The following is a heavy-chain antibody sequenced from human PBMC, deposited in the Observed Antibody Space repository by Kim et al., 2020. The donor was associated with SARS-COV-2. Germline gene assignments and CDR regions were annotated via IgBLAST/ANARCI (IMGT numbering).Heavy chain of an antibody. CDR3: ANGHDYVWGSYRAPDY. Sequence: GGSLRLSCAASGFPFSSYAMTWVRQAPGRGLEGVSTIGGSGGSPYYADSVKGRFTISRDNSKNTLYLQMSSLRAEDTAVYYCANGHDYVWGSYRAPDYWG. CDR1: GFPFSSYA. D-gene: IGHD3-16*02. J-gene: IGHJ4*01. V-gene: IGHV3-23*01. CDR2: IGGSGGSP.